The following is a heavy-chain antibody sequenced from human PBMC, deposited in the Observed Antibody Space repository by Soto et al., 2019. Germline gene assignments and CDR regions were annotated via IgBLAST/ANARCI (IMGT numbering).Heavy chain of an antibody. J-gene: IGHJ3*02. CDR1: GFTFSSYW. Sequence: GGSLRLSCAASGFTFSSYWMHWVRQAPGKGLVWVSRINSDGSSTSYADSVKGRFTISRDNSKNTLYLQMNSLRAEDTAVYYCAKDRCVEWQSDVFDIWGRGTTVTVSS. V-gene: IGHV3-74*01. CDR2: INSDGSST. D-gene: IGHD3-3*01. CDR3: AKDRCVEWQSDVFDI.